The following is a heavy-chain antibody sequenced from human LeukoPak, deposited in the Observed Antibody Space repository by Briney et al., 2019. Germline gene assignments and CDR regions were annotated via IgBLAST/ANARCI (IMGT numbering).Heavy chain of an antibody. V-gene: IGHV1-24*01. CDR1: EFTFIEYS. CDR2: IDTKDGET. D-gene: IGHD1-26*01. J-gene: IGHJ6*03. CDR3: ATGVYSATTTCPGYDNYDYFMDA. Sequence: ASVKLSCKASEFTFIEYSMHWVRQAPGKGLVWVAGIDTKDGETSYAERFQDRVIFTDDSSSNTAYMELSSLGADDTAVYYCATGVYSATTTCPGYDNYDYFMDAWGEG.